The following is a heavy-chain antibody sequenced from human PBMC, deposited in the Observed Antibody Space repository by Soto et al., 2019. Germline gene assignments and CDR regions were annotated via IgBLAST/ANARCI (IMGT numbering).Heavy chain of an antibody. CDR3: AHHAGDPYYHVI. CDR2: IFYSGST. J-gene: IGHJ4*01. Sequence: PSETLPLTCAVSGGSLSSSNWWGWGRQPPGRALEWLGEIFYSGSTKYNPSLNSRVTISADQSKNHLSLSLSSVTAPDTAVYYCAHHAGDPYYHVIWDQEILDTVFS. D-gene: IGHD1-26*01. CDR1: GGSLSSSNW. V-gene: IGHV4-4*02.